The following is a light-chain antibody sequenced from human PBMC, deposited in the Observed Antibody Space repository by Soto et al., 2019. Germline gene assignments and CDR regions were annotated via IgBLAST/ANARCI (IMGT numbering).Light chain of an antibody. V-gene: IGKV3-11*01. CDR3: LQDYNDTWT. CDR2: AAA. CDR1: QGIXSY. Sequence: DIVLTQSAARLSLSPGDGATLSCKASQGIXSYLAWYQQKPGQAPRLLXDAAANMATGSPARLSGSGSATDFTLTISSLHPENFANYYCLQDYNDTWTFGQGTKVDIK. J-gene: IGKJ1*01.